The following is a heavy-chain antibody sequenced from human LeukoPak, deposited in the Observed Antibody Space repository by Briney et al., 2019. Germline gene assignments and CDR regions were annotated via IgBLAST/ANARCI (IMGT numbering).Heavy chain of an antibody. CDR1: GSTFSSYA. V-gene: IGHV1-69*13. CDR2: IIPIFGTA. Sequence: GASVKVSCKASGSTFSSYAISWVRQAPGQGLEWMGGIIPIFGTANYAQKFQGRVTITADESASTAYMELSSLRSEDTAVYYCARDFPDCSSTSCSPSYYYGMDVWGKGTTVTVSS. J-gene: IGHJ6*04. CDR3: ARDFPDCSSTSCSPSYYYGMDV. D-gene: IGHD2-2*01.